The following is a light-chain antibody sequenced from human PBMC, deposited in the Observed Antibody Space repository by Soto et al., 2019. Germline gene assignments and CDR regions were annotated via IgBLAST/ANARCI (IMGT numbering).Light chain of an antibody. Sequence: EIVFGQFSRPLACSPAEESTPSCKTSQSVISTSLAWYQQKPGQAPRLLIYGASNRATGIPDRFSGSGSGTDFTLTINRLEPEDFAMYYCQQYGSSPLTFGGGTKVDI. CDR3: QQYGSSPLT. J-gene: IGKJ4*01. CDR2: GAS. CDR1: QSVISTS. V-gene: IGKV3-20*01.